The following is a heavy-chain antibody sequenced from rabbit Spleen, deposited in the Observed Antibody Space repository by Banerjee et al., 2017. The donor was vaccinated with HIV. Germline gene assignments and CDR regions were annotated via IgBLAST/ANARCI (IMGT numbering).Heavy chain of an antibody. CDR2: IDAGSSGST. Sequence: QEQLVESGGGLVQPGGSLKLSCNASGFAFSSYGVSWVRQAPGKGLEWIACIDAGSSGSTWYASWAKGRFIMSRPSSTTVTLQMTSLTVADTATYFCARDPAYSSGSGPAIPYLWGQGTLVTVS. CDR3: ARDPAYSSGSGPAIPYL. D-gene: IGHD1-1*01. V-gene: IGHV1S45*01. CDR1: GFAFSSYG. J-gene: IGHJ3*01.